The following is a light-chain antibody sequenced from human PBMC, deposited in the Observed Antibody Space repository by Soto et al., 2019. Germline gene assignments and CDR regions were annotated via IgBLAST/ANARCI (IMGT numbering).Light chain of an antibody. CDR3: HKYNTAPLP. CDR2: DAS. Sequence: DIQMTQCPSSLSAYVGDRVTITCQASQNINNYLPWYHQKPGRAPKLLTYDASNLAAGAPSRSSGSGYGTEFTLTISNLQPEDVATYSCHKYNTAPLPFGGGTKV. CDR1: QNINNY. J-gene: IGKJ4*01. V-gene: IGKV1-27*01.